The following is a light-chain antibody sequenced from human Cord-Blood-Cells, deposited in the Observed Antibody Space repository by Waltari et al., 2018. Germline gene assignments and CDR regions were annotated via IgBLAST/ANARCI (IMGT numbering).Light chain of an antibody. Sequence: EIQMTQSPSTLSASVGDRVTITCRASQRISSWLDWYQQKPGKAPKLLIYKASSLESGVPSRFSGSGSGTEFTLTISSLQPDDFATYYCQQYNSYSTFGQGTKLEIK. CDR2: KAS. CDR3: QQYNSYST. CDR1: QRISSW. V-gene: IGKV1-5*03. J-gene: IGKJ2*01.